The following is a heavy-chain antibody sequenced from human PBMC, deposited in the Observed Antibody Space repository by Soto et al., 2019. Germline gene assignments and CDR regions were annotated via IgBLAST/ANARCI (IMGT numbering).Heavy chain of an antibody. V-gene: IGHV3-73*01. D-gene: IGHD5-12*01. CDR2: IRSKANSYAT. CDR3: SRREIRYSGYDDAFDI. CDR1: GFTFSGSA. Sequence: GGSLRLSCVASGFTFSGSAMHWVRQASGKGLEWVGRIRSKANSYATAYAASVKGRFTISREYSKKTAYLQMNSLKTEDTAVYYCSRREIRYSGYDDAFDIWGQGTMVTVSS. J-gene: IGHJ3*02.